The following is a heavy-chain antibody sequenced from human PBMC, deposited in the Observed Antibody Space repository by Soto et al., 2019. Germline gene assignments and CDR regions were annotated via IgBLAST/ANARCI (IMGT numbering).Heavy chain of an antibody. D-gene: IGHD3-3*01. CDR1: GFTFSSYA. J-gene: IGHJ6*02. Sequence: GSPRLSCAASGFTFSSYAMSWVRQAPGKGLEWVSAISGSGGSTYYADSVKGRFTISRDNSKNTLYLQMNSLRAEDTAVYYCAKARNPNAFGPYYYYGMDVWGQGTTVTVSS. CDR3: AKARNPNAFGPYYYYGMDV. CDR2: ISGSGGST. V-gene: IGHV3-23*01.